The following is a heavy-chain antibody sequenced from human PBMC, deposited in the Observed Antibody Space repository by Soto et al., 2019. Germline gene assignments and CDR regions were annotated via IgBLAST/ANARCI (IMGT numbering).Heavy chain of an antibody. J-gene: IGHJ5*02. V-gene: IGHV4-39*01. Sequence: QLQLQESGPGLVKPSETLSLACTVSGGSISSANYYWGWIRQTPGKGLEWIGTIYHTGNTYHNRSVKGCVALSIGTHKNPFSRRRSSVTAADTAVYYCARKWVDYYGSGSYYNCFDPWGQGTLVTVSS. CDR2: IYHTGNT. CDR3: ARKWVDYYGSGSYYNCFDP. CDR1: GGSISSANYY. D-gene: IGHD3-10*01.